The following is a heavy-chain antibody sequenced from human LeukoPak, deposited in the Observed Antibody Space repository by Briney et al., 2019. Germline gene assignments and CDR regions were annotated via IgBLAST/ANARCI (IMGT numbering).Heavy chain of an antibody. CDR1: GVSISSGGHS. Sequence: SGTLSLTCTVSGVSISSGGHSWSWIRQPPGKGLEWIGYIYYSGTTYYNPSLKSRVTMSIDTSKKQFSLKLTSVTAADTAVYYCTRGVTMIGDFDYWGQGTLVTVSS. CDR3: TRGVTMIGDFDY. J-gene: IGHJ4*02. D-gene: IGHD3-22*01. V-gene: IGHV4-30-2*05. CDR2: IYYSGTT.